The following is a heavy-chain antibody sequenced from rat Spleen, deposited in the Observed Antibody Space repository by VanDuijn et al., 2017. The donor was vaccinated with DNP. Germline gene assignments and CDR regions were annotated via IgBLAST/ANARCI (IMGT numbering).Heavy chain of an antibody. CDR2: ISYDGGRT. J-gene: IGHJ2*01. CDR3: ARHRAIAAIWDY. CDR1: GFTFSDYN. D-gene: IGHD1-2*01. V-gene: IGHV5-7*01. Sequence: EVQLVESGGGLVQPGRSLKLSCVASGFTFSDYNMAWVRQAPKKGLEWVAYISYDGGRTYYRDSVKGRFTVSRDNAKNTQYLQMDSLRSEDTATYYCARHRAIAAIWDYWGQGVMVTVSS.